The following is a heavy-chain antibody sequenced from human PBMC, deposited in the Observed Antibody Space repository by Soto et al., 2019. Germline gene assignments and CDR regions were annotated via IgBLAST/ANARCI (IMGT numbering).Heavy chain of an antibody. J-gene: IGHJ4*02. CDR2: INHSGST. CDR3: ARGLTVTTASHFDY. D-gene: IGHD4-17*01. V-gene: IGHV4-34*01. Sequence: SETLSLTCAVYGGSLSGNYWSWIRQPPGKGLEWIGEINHSGSTNYNPSLKSRVTISVDTSKNQFSLKLSSVTAADTAVYYCARGLTVTTASHFDYWGQGTLVTVSS. CDR1: GGSLSGNY.